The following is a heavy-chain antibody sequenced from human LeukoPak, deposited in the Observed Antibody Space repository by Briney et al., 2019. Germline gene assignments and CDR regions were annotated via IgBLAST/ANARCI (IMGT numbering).Heavy chain of an antibody. D-gene: IGHD3-22*01. V-gene: IGHV4-59*08. Sequence: PSETLSLTCTVSGGSISSYYWSWIRQPPGKGLEWIGDIYYSGSTNYNPSLKSRVTISVDTSKNQFSLKLSPVTAADTAVYYCAAKPDYYDSSGPFLDYWGQGTLVTVSS. CDR3: AAKPDYYDSSGPFLDY. CDR2: IYYSGST. CDR1: GGSISSYY. J-gene: IGHJ4*02.